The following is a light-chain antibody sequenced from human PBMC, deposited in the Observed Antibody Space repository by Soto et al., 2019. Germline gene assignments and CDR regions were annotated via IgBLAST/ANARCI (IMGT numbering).Light chain of an antibody. Sequence: EGGLTKYPGTLSLSPGERATLCCRASQSVSSSYLAWYQQKPGQAPRLLIYGASSRATGIPDRFSGGGSGTDFTLTISRLEPEDFAVYYCLQYGSSGPFGQGTKVAIK. CDR3: LQYGSSGP. CDR1: QSVSSSY. CDR2: GAS. J-gene: IGKJ1*01. V-gene: IGKV3-20*01.